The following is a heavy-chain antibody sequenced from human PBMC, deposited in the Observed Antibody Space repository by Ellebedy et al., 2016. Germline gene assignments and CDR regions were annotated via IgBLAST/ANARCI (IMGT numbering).Heavy chain of an antibody. V-gene: IGHV3-33*01. CDR1: RFTFSNYG. CDR3: AREPSGWPYFDY. J-gene: IGHJ4*02. CDR2: IWCDGSNK. D-gene: IGHD6-19*01. Sequence: GGSLRLXXAASRFTFSNYGMHWVRQAPGKGLEWVAVIWCDGSNKYYADSVKGRFTISRDNSKNTLYLQMNSLRAEDTAVYYCAREPSGWPYFDYWGQGTLVTVSS.